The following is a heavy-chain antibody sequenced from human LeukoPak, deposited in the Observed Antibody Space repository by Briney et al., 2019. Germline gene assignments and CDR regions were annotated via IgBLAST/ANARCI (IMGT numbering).Heavy chain of an antibody. CDR2: INPNSGGT. CDR3: ARVLPSDFWSGYGPRYFDL. Sequence: ASVKVSCKASGYTFTGYYMHWVRQAPGQGLEWVGWINPNSGGTNYAQKFQGRVTMTRDTSISTAYMELSRLRSDDTAVYYCARVLPSDFWSGYGPRYFDLWGRGTLVTVSS. CDR1: GYTFTGYY. V-gene: IGHV1-2*02. J-gene: IGHJ2*01. D-gene: IGHD3-3*01.